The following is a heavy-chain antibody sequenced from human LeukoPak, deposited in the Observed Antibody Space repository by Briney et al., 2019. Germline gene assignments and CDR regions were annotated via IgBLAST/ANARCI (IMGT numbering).Heavy chain of an antibody. CDR1: GFTFSRYS. CDR2: ISSSSNTI. Sequence: GGSLRLSCTDSGFTFSRYSMNWVRQAPGKGLEWVSFISSSSNTIYYTDSVKGRFTISRDNAKNTLYLQMNSLRAEDTAVYYCASNDCSGGSCYGTMIDYWGQGTLVTVSS. CDR3: ASNDCSGGSCYGTMIDY. D-gene: IGHD2-15*01. V-gene: IGHV3-48*04. J-gene: IGHJ4*02.